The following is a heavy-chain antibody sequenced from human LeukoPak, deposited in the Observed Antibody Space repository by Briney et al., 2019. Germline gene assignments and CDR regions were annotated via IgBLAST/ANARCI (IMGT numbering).Heavy chain of an antibody. Sequence: SVKVSCKASGGTFSSYSIRWVRQAPGQGREWMGRIIPNYGKANYAQKFQGRVTTTTDASTSTAYMELRSLRSEDTAVYYCARDEFENPFDYWGQGHLITVSS. CDR3: ARDEFENPFDY. CDR2: IIPNYGKA. CDR1: GGTFSSYS. D-gene: IGHD1-14*01. V-gene: IGHV1-69*05. J-gene: IGHJ4*02.